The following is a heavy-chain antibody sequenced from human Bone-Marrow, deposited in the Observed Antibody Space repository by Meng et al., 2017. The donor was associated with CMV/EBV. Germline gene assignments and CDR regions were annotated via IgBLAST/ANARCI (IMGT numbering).Heavy chain of an antibody. CDR2: ISAYNGNT. CDR1: GYNFPSYG. D-gene: IGHD3-3*01. J-gene: IGHJ4*02. CDR3: ARPYTIFGVVIPGVLDY. Sequence: ASVKVSCKASGYNFPSYGITWIRQAPGQGLEWMASISAYNGNTNYAQKVQGRVTVTTDTSTSTAYMELRSLRSDDTAVYYCARPYTIFGVVIPGVLDYWGQRTLVTVSS. V-gene: IGHV1-18*01.